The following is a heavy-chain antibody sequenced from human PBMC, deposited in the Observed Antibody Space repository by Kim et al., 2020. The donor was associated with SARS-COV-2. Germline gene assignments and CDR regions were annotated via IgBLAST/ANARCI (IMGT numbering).Heavy chain of an antibody. Sequence: GGSLRLSCAASGFTFNNHWMAWVRQAPGEGLEWVANIKFDGSEKNYVDSVRGRFTISRDNANNSLYLQLNSLTPDDTAVYKCARIPGSHYKYFDYWGQGTLVAVPS. D-gene: IGHD3-10*01. J-gene: IGHJ4*02. CDR2: IKFDGSEK. V-gene: IGHV3-7*01. CDR1: GFTFNNHW. CDR3: ARIPGSHYKYFDY.